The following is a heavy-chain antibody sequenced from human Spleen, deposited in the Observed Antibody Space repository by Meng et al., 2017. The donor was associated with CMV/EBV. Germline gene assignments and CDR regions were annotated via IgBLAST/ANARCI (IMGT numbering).Heavy chain of an antibody. Sequence: ASVKVSCKASGYTFTGYYMHWVRQAPGQGLEWMGWINPNSGGTNYAQKFQGRVTMTRDTSISTAYMELSRLRSDDTAVYYCARSMTTVTTMYYYGMDVWGQGTTVTVS. CDR2: INPNSGGT. CDR1: GYTFTGYY. J-gene: IGHJ6*02. CDR3: ARSMTTVTTMYYYGMDV. D-gene: IGHD4-17*01. V-gene: IGHV1-2*02.